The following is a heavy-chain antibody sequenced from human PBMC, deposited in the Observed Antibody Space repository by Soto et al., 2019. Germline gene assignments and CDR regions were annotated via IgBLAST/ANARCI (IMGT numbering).Heavy chain of an antibody. CDR1: GGSFSGYY. J-gene: IGHJ4*02. CDR2: INHSGST. Sequence: SETLSLTCAVYGGSFSGYYWSWIRQPPGKGLEWIGEINHSGSTNYNPSLKSRVTISVDTSKNQFSLKLSSVTAADTAVYSCARPHWKYSAGGYWGQGPLVT. D-gene: IGHD6-6*01. V-gene: IGHV4-34*01. CDR3: ARPHWKYSAGGY.